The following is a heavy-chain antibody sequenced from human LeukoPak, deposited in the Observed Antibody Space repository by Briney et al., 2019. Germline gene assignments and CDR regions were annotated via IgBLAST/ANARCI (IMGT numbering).Heavy chain of an antibody. V-gene: IGHV3-23*01. Sequence: GGSLRLSCAASGFTFSSYAMSWVRQAPGKGLEWVSAISGSGGSTYYADSVKGRFTISRDNSKNTLYLQMNSLRAEDTAVYYCAKDLGQQLVPYSDYWGQGTLVTVSS. CDR3: AKDLGQQLVPYSDY. CDR2: ISGSGGST. J-gene: IGHJ4*02. D-gene: IGHD6-13*01. CDR1: GFTFSSYA.